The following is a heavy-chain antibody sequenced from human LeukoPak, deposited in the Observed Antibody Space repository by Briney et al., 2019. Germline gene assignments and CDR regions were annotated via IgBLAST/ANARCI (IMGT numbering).Heavy chain of an antibody. V-gene: IGHV1-69*04. Sequence: EASVKVSCKASGGTFSNYAINWVRQAPGQGLEWMGRIIPILDIANYAQKFQDRVTLTADKSTSTAYMELSSLRSEDPAVYYCARDPYSTSSFHYFGMDVWGQGTTVTVSS. CDR1: GGTFSNYA. CDR3: ARDPYSTSSFHYFGMDV. CDR2: IIPILDIA. J-gene: IGHJ6*02. D-gene: IGHD2/OR15-2a*01.